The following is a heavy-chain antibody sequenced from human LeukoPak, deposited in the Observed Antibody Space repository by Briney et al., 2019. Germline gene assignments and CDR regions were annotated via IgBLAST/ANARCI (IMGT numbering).Heavy chain of an antibody. CDR2: INGSGGST. V-gene: IGHV3-23*01. CDR1: GFTLTSYA. CDR3: AKGTGYSTH. J-gene: IGHJ4*02. Sequence: PRGSLRLSCAASGFTLTSYAMSWVPQGPGKGLEWVSAINGSGGSTYYADSVKGRFTISRDNSKNTLYLQMNSLRAEDTAVYYCAKGTGYSTHWGQGTLVTVFS. D-gene: IGHD6-13*01.